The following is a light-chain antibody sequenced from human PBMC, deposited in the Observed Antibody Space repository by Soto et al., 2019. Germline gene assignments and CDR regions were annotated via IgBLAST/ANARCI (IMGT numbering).Light chain of an antibody. J-gene: IGKJ1*01. CDR3: QHYNSYSEA. CDR2: KAS. V-gene: IGKV1-5*03. CDR1: QTISSW. Sequence: DIQMNQSPSTLSGSLVDRVTITCRASQTISSWLAWYQQTQGKPPKLLIYKASTLKSGVPSRFRGSGSGTEFTLSVSSLQPDDFETDYCQHYNSYSEAFGQGTKVEIK.